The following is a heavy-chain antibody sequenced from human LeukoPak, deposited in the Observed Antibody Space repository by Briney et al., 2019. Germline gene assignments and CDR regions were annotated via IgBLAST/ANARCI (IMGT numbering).Heavy chain of an antibody. D-gene: IGHD3-22*01. CDR1: GFTFSDYY. Sequence: RGSLRLSCAASGFTFSDYYMSWIRQAPGKGLEWVSYISSSGSTIYYADSVKGRFTISRDNAKNSLYLQMNSLRAEDTAVYYCARDPITNVVVQYEHAFDIWGQGTMVTVSS. CDR2: ISSSGSTI. J-gene: IGHJ3*02. V-gene: IGHV3-11*01. CDR3: ARDPITNVVVQYEHAFDI.